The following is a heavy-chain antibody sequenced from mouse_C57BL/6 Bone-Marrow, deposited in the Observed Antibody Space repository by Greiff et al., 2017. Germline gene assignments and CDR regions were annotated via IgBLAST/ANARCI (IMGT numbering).Heavy chain of an antibody. CDR3: ARVYSNSLAY. J-gene: IGHJ3*01. D-gene: IGHD2-5*01. CDR2: IDPANGNT. Sequence: VQLQQSVAELVRPGASVKLSCTASGFNIKNNYMHWVKQRPEQGLEWIGRIDPANGNTKYAPKFQGKATITADTSSNTAYLQLSSLTSEDTAIYCCARVYSNSLAYWGQGTLVTVSA. V-gene: IGHV14-3*01. CDR1: GFNIKNNY.